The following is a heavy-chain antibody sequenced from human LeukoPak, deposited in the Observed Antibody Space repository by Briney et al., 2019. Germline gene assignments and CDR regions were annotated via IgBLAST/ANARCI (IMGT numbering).Heavy chain of an antibody. CDR3: ARGRRYYGSGKIDY. Sequence: GGSLRLSCAASGFTFSSYAMHWVRQAPGKGLEWVAVISYDGSNKYYADSVKGRFTISRDNSKNTLYLQMNSLRAEDTAVYYCARGRRYYGSGKIDYWGQGTLVTVSS. CDR2: ISYDGSNK. D-gene: IGHD3-10*01. CDR1: GFTFSSYA. V-gene: IGHV3-30-3*01. J-gene: IGHJ4*02.